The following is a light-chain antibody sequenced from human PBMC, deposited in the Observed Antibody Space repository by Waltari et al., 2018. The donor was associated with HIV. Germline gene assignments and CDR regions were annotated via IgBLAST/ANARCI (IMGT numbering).Light chain of an antibody. J-gene: IGLJ2*01. CDR2: RNN. Sequence: QSVLTQPPSASGTPGQRVTISCSGSSSNIGNNYVYWYQQIPGTAPKLLISRNNQRPSGVPDRFSGSKSGTSASLAISGLRSDDEADYHCATWDDRLSSRVFGGGTKLTVL. CDR1: SSNIGNNY. V-gene: IGLV1-47*01. CDR3: ATWDDRLSSRV.